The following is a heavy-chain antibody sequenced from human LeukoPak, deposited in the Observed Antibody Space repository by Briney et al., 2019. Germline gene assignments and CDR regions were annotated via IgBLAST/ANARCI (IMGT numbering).Heavy chain of an antibody. V-gene: IGHV4-39*07. CDR3: ARNAPEGLDY. D-gene: IGHD2-2*01. CDR1: SGSISTSNYY. J-gene: IGHJ4*02. Sequence: SETLSLTCTVSSGSISTSNYYWGWVRQPPGKALEWIGNIFYSGSTYYNPSLKSRVTISVDTSKNQFSLKLSSVTAADTAVYYCARNAPEGLDYWGQGTLVTVSS. CDR2: IFYSGST.